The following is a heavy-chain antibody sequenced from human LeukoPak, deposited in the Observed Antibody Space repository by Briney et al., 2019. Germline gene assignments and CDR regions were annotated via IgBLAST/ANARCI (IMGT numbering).Heavy chain of an antibody. CDR3: AKGVRGTANWFDP. Sequence: ASVKVSCKASGGTFSSYAISWVRQAPGQGLEWMGGIIPIFGTANYAQKFQGRVTITTDESTSTAYMELSSLRSEDTAVHYCAKGVRGTANWFDPWGQGTLVTVSS. D-gene: IGHD3-10*01. CDR1: GGTFSSYA. V-gene: IGHV1-69*05. CDR2: IIPIFGTA. J-gene: IGHJ5*02.